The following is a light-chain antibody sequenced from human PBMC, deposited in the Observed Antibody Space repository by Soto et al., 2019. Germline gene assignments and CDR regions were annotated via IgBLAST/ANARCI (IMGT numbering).Light chain of an antibody. CDR1: SSNIGAGHD. V-gene: IGLV1-40*01. Sequence: QSILTQPPSVSGAPGQTVTISCTGSSSNIGAGHDVQWYQQIPGAAPKLLIYGNNNRPSGIPDRFSASKSDSSAALTINGLQAEDEADYHCQSYDNSLGGSRIFGGGTKLTVL. CDR3: QSYDNSLGGSRI. J-gene: IGLJ2*01. CDR2: GNN.